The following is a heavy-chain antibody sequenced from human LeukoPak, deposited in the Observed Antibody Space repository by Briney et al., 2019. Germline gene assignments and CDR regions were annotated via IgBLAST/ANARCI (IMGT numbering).Heavy chain of an antibody. CDR1: GYTFTGYY. V-gene: IGHV1-2*02. CDR3: ARGDSDYYDSSGYSY. CDR2: INPNSGGT. Sequence: ASVKVSCKASGYTFTGYYMHWVRQAPGQGLEWMGWINPNSGGTNYAQKFQGRATMTRDTSISTAYMELSRLRSDDTAVYYCARGDSDYYDSSGYSYWGQGTLVTVSS. D-gene: IGHD3-22*01. J-gene: IGHJ4*02.